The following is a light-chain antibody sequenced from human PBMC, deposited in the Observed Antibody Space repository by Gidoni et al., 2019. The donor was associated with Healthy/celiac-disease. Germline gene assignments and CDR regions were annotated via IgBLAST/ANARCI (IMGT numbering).Light chain of an antibody. CDR1: QSVLYTSNNKNY. CDR2: WAS. V-gene: IGKV4-1*01. J-gene: IGKJ2*01. CDR3: QQYYNTPQP. Sequence: DIVMTQSPDSLAGSLGERATINCKSSQSVLYTSNNKNYLAWYQQKPGQPPKLIVYWASARESGVPDRYRGRGSGTDFTLTISSLQAEDVAVYYCQQYYNTPQPFGQGTKLQIK.